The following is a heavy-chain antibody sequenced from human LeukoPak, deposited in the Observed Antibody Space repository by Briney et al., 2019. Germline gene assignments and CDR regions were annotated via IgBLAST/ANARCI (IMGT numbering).Heavy chain of an antibody. V-gene: IGHV3-13*01. D-gene: IGHD5-12*01. J-gene: IGHJ6*02. Sequence: GGSLRLSCAASGFTFSSYDMHCVRQATGKGLEWVSAIGTAGDTYYPGSVKGRFTISRENAKNSLYLQMNSLRAGDTAVYYCASVGYGKDGMDVWGQGTPVTVSS. CDR3: ASVGYGKDGMDV. CDR2: IGTAGDT. CDR1: GFTFSSYD.